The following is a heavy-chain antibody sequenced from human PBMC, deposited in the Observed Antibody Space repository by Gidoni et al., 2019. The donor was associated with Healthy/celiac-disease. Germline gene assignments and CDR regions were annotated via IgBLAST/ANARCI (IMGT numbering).Heavy chain of an antibody. Sequence: QVQLQESGPGLVKPSQTLSLTCTVSGGSISSGGYYCSWIRQHPGKGLEWIGYIYYSGSTYYNPSLKSRVTISVDTSKNQFSLKLSSVTAADTAVYYCARSIVVVPAATPYPSNNWFDPWGQGTLVTVSS. CDR3: ARSIVVVPAATPYPSNNWFDP. CDR2: IYYSGST. J-gene: IGHJ5*02. V-gene: IGHV4-31*03. D-gene: IGHD2-2*02. CDR1: GGSISSGGYY.